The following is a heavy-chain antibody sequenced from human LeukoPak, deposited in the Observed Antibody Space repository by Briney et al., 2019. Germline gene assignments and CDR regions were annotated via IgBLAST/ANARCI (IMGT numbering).Heavy chain of an antibody. V-gene: IGHV4-30-2*01. CDR3: ATRRTDYSRREYYFDY. Sequence: PSETLSLTCAVSGGSISSGGYSWSWIRQPPGKGLEWIVYIYHSGSTYYNPSLKSRVTISVDTSKNQFSLKLSSVTAADTAVYYCATRRTDYSRREYYFDYWGQGTLVTVSS. J-gene: IGHJ4*02. CDR2: IYHSGST. D-gene: IGHD4-11*01. CDR1: GGSISSGGYS.